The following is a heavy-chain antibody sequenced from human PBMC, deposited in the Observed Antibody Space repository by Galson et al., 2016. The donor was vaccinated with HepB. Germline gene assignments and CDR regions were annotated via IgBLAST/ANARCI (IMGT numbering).Heavy chain of an antibody. D-gene: IGHD6-19*01. CDR3: AKGSRGARPYYFDY. CDR2: IDPSGINT. V-gene: IGHV3-23*01. J-gene: IGHJ4*02. CDR1: GFTFSSYA. Sequence: LRLSCAAPGFTFSSYAMGWVRHAPGKGLEWVTAIDPSGINTYYADSVKGRFTISRDNSKNTLYLQLDSLRAEDTALYYCAKGSRGARPYYFDYGGQGTLVTASS.